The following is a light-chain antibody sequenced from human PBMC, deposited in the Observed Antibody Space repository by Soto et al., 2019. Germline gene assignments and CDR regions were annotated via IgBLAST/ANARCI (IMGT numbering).Light chain of an antibody. CDR1: SSDFGNYNL. Sequence: QSALTQPASVSGSPGQSITISCTGTSSDFGNYNLVSWYQQHPGKVPKLILFEVNKRPSGVSGRFSGSKSGNTASLTISGLQAEDEADYYCAAWDDSLSGRVFGGGTKLTVL. J-gene: IGLJ3*02. CDR2: EVN. V-gene: IGLV2-23*02. CDR3: AAWDDSLSGRV.